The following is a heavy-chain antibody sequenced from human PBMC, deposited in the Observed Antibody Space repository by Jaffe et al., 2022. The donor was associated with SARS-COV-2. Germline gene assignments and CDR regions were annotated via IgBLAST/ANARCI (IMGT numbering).Heavy chain of an antibody. Sequence: QLQLQESGPGLVKPSETLSLTCTVSGGSISSSSYYWGWIRQPPGKGLEWIGSIYYSGSTYYNPSLKSRVTISVDTSKNQFSLKLSSVTAADTAVYYCARSGYYDAFDIWGQGTMVTVSS. CDR1: GGSISSSSYY. CDR3: ARSGYYDAFDI. V-gene: IGHV4-39*01. D-gene: IGHD3-22*01. J-gene: IGHJ3*02. CDR2: IYYSGST.